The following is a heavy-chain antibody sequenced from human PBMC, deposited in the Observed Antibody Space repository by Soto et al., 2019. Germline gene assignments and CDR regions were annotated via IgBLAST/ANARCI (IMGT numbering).Heavy chain of an antibody. CDR1: GFTFSSYG. CDR2: ISGSGGNT. J-gene: IGHJ3*02. D-gene: IGHD1-26*01. Sequence: EVQLLESGGGLVQPGGSLRLSCAASGFTFSSYGMSWVRQAPGKGLEWVSSISGSGGNTYYADSVKGRFTISRDSSKNTESLHMNSLRADDTAVYYCARTPGGYYRDIWGQGTLVTVSS. V-gene: IGHV3-23*01. CDR3: ARTPGGYYRDI.